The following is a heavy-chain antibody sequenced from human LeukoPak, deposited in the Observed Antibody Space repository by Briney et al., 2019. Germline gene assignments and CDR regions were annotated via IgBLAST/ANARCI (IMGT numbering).Heavy chain of an antibody. J-gene: IGHJ4*02. Sequence: GGSLRLSCAASGFTFSSYGMHWVRQAPGKGLEWVAAISYDGSNKYYADSVKGRFTISRDNSKNTLYLQMNSLRAGDTAVYYCAKDRRWREMATPLDCWGQGTLVTVSS. CDR2: ISYDGSNK. D-gene: IGHD5-24*01. V-gene: IGHV3-30*18. CDR3: AKDRRWREMATPLDC. CDR1: GFTFSSYG.